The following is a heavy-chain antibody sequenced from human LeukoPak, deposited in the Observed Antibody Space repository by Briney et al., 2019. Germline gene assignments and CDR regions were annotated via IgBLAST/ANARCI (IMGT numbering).Heavy chain of an antibody. CDR3: AREVIGFSFDI. V-gene: IGHV3-11*04. CDR2: ISSTGGSM. D-gene: IGHD2-21*01. J-gene: IGHJ3*02. Sequence: SGGSLRLSCAASGFTFSDYYMNWIRQAPGKGLEWVSYISSTGGSMYYADSVKGRFTISRDNARNTLYLQMNSLRAEDTAVYYCAREVIGFSFDIWGQGTMVTVSS. CDR1: GFTFSDYY.